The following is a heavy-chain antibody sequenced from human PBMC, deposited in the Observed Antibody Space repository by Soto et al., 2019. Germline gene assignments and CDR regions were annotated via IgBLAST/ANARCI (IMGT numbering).Heavy chain of an antibody. CDR2: INPNSGGT. D-gene: IGHD3-3*01. CDR3: ARGRITIFGVVEPKQPDFDY. J-gene: IGHJ4*02. V-gene: IGHV1-2*04. CDR1: GYTFTGYY. Sequence: ASVKVSCKASGYTFTGYYMHWVRQAPGQGLEWMGWINPNSGGTNYAQKFQGWVTMTRDTSISTAYMELSRLRSDDTAVYYCARGRITIFGVVEPKQPDFDYWGQGTLVTVSS.